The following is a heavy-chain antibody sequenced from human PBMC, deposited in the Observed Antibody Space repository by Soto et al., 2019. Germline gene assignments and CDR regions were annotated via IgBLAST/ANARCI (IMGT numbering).Heavy chain of an antibody. J-gene: IGHJ4*02. V-gene: IGHV1-46*01. D-gene: IGHD2-15*01. Sequence: QVQLVQSGAEVKRPGASVKVSCKASGYNFTTYYMHWGRQAPGQGLEWLGIINPNGGSTTYAQKFQGRVTMTRATSPSTVYLELSSLRSEDTAVYYCARAGYCSGGTCFHGNCDYWGQGTLVTVSA. CDR3: ARAGYCSGGTCFHGNCDY. CDR2: INPNGGST. CDR1: GYNFTTYY.